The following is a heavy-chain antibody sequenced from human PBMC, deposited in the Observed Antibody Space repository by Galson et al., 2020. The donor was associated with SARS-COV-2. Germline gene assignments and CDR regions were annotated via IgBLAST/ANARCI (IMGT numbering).Heavy chain of an antibody. J-gene: IGHJ4*02. Sequence: GESLKISCTASGFTFGDHTMNWFRQGPGKGLEWVGFIRSKAYGGTTEYAASVKGRFTISRDDSKSVAYLQMDSLKTEDSAVYYCSRHSVPILSGYYTTFDYWGQGTLVTVSS. CDR2: IRSKAYGGTT. CDR3: SRHSVPILSGYYTTFDY. CDR1: GFTFGDHT. D-gene: IGHD3-3*01. V-gene: IGHV3-49*03.